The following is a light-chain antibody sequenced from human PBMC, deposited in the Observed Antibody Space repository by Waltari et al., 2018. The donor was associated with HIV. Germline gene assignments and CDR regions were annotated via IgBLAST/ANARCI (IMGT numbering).Light chain of an antibody. CDR1: NSDVGAYKY. CDR2: VVS. V-gene: IGLV2-11*01. J-gene: IGLJ3*02. Sequence: QSALTQPRSVSGSPGQSVTIACTGTNSDVGAYKYVSWYQHHRGKAPKLMIYVVSKRASGVPDRFAGSKSGDTASLTISGLQAEDEVDYYCCSYATRYTCVFGGGTKLTVL. CDR3: CSYATRYTCV.